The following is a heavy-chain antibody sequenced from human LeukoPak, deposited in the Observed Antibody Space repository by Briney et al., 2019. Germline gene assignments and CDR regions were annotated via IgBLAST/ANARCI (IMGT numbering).Heavy chain of an antibody. D-gene: IGHD2-2*01. V-gene: IGHV1-2*02. J-gene: IGHJ4*02. CDR2: INPNSGGT. CDR1: GYTFTGYH. Sequence: ASVKVSCKASGYTFTGYHMHWVRQAPGQGLEWMGWINPNSGGTNYAQKFQGRVTMTRDTSISTAYMELSRLRSDDTAVYYCARDYCSSTSCYLFDYWGQGTLVTVSS. CDR3: ARDYCSSTSCYLFDY.